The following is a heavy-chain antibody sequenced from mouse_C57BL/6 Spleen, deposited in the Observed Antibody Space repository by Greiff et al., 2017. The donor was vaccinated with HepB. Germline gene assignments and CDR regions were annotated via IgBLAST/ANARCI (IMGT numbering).Heavy chain of an antibody. V-gene: IGHV5-16*01. Sequence: VQLVESEGGLVQPGSSMKLSCTASGFTFSDYYMAWVRQVPEKGLEWVANINYDGSSTYYLDSLKSRFIISRDNAKNILYLQMSSLKSEDTATYYCARGGYWFAYWGQGTLVTVSA. J-gene: IGHJ3*01. D-gene: IGHD2-2*01. CDR2: INYDGSST. CDR3: ARGGYWFAY. CDR1: GFTFSDYY.